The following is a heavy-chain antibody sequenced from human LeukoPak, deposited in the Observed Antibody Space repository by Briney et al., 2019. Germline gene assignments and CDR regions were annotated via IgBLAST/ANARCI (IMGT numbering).Heavy chain of an antibody. D-gene: IGHD3-10*01. CDR3: ARVMVREVFVPPGY. CDR1: GYTFTSYA. V-gene: IGHV1-3*01. Sequence: ASVKVSCKASGYTFTSYAMHWVRQAPGQRLEWMGWINAGNGNTKYSQKFQGRVTITRDTSASTAYMELSSLRSEDTAVYYCARVMVREVFVPPGYWGQGTLVTVSS. CDR2: INAGNGNT. J-gene: IGHJ4*02.